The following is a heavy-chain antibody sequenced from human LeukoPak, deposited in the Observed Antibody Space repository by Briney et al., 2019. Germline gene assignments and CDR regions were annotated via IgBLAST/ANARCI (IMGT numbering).Heavy chain of an antibody. V-gene: IGHV4-59*08. CDR1: GGSITSDY. D-gene: IGHD6-13*01. Sequence: SETLSLTCTVSGGSITSDYWSWIRQPPGKGLEWIGHIYHSGSTKYNSSLKSRVTISIDTSKSQFSLRLSSVTAADTAVYYCAILVISGYTSTWYLFDYWGQGTQVTVSS. CDR3: AILVISGYTSTWYLFDY. CDR2: IYHSGST. J-gene: IGHJ4*02.